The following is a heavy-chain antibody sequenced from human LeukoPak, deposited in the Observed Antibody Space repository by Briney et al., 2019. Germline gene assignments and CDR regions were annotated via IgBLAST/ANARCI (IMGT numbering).Heavy chain of an antibody. Sequence: GGSLRLSCSASGFTFSNNGIHWVRQAPGKGLEWVAAISDDGSYKFYADSVKGRFTISRDNSNNMVNLQMNSLRAEDTAVYYCARDGVAAAANYYGMDVWGQGTTVTVSS. V-gene: IGHV3-30*03. J-gene: IGHJ6*02. CDR1: GFTFSNNG. D-gene: IGHD6-13*01. CDR2: ISDDGSYK. CDR3: ARDGVAAAANYYGMDV.